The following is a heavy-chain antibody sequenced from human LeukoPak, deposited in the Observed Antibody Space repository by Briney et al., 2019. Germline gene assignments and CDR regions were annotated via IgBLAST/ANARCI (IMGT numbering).Heavy chain of an antibody. CDR3: ARGGAYYDFWSGYEPIDY. D-gene: IGHD3-3*01. V-gene: IGHV1-69*04. Sequence: ASVKVSCKASGGTFSSYAISWVRQAPGQGLEWMGRIIPILGIANYAQKFQGRVTITADKSTSTAYMELSSLRSEDTAVYYCARGGAYYDFWSGYEPIDYWGQGTLVTVSS. CDR2: IIPILGIA. J-gene: IGHJ4*02. CDR1: GGTFSSYA.